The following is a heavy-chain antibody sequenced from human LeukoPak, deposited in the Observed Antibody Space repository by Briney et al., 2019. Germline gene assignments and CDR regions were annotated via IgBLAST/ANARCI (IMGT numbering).Heavy chain of an antibody. Sequence: SETLSLTCTVSGGSISSYYWSWIRQPPGKGLEWIGYIYYSGSTYCNPSLKSRVTISVDTSKNQFSLKLSSVTAADTAVYYCARGPNRLPDYWGQGTLVTVSS. CDR1: GGSISSYY. V-gene: IGHV4-59*12. CDR3: ARGPNRLPDY. CDR2: IYYSGST. D-gene: IGHD2-21*02. J-gene: IGHJ4*02.